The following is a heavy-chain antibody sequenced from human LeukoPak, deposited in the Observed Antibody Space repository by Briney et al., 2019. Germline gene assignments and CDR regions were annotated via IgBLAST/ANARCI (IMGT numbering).Heavy chain of an antibody. CDR1: GGSLSSGSYY. J-gene: IGHJ6*03. CDR2: IYTSGST. V-gene: IGHV4-61*02. Sequence: SETLSLTCTVSGGSLSSGSYYWSWIRQPAGKGLEWIGRIYTSGSTNYNPSLKSRVTISVDTSKNQFSLKLSSVTAADTAVYYCAREMEDIVVVPAAIEDYYYYYYMDVWGKGTTVTISS. CDR3: AREMEDIVVVPAAIEDYYYYYYMDV. D-gene: IGHD2-2*01.